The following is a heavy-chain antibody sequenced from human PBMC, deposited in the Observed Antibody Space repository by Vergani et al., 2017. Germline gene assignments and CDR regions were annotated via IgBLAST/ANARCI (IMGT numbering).Heavy chain of an antibody. J-gene: IGHJ5*02. V-gene: IGHV3-30*04. CDR1: GFTFSSYA. Sequence: VQLVESGGGLVKPGGSLRLSCAASGFTFSSYAMHWVRQAPGKGLEWVAVISYDGSNKYYADSVKGRFTISRDNSKNTLYLQMNSLRAEDTAVYYCARDVGTTWGTGWFDPWGQGTLVTVSS. CDR3: ARDVGTTWGTGWFDP. CDR2: ISYDGSNK. D-gene: IGHD7-27*01.